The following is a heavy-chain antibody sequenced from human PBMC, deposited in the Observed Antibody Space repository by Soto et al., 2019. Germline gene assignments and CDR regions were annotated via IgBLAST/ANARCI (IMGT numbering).Heavy chain of an antibody. CDR3: ARDRGYSYGSYYFDY. J-gene: IGHJ4*02. CDR2: INPSGGST. CDR1: GYTFTSYY. D-gene: IGHD5-18*01. V-gene: IGHV1-46*01. Sequence: ASVKVSGKASGYTFTSYYMHWVRQAPGQGLEWMGIINPSGGSTSYAQKFQGRVTMTRDTSTSTVYMELSSLRSEDTAVYYCARDRGYSYGSYYFDYWGQGTLVTVSS.